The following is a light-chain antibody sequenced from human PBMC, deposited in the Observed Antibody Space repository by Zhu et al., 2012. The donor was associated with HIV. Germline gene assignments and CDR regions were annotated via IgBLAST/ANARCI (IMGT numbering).Light chain of an antibody. J-gene: IGKJ4*01. Sequence: AIRMTQSPSSLSASTGDRVTITCRASQGISSYLAWYQQKPGKAPKLLIYAASTLQSGVPSRFSGSGSGTDFTLTISCLQSEDFATYYCQQYYPFGTFGGGTKVE. CDR3: QQYYPFGT. V-gene: IGKV1-8*01. CDR1: QGISSY. CDR2: AAS.